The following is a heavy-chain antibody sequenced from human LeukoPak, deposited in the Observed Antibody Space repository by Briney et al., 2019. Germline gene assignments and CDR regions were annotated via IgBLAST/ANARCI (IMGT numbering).Heavy chain of an antibody. Sequence: ASVKVSCKASGYTFIAYYMHWLRQAPGQGLEWMGWINPNSGGTNYAQKFQGRVTMTRDTSISTAYMELSRLRSDDSAVYYCAVRPTRDCSGGRFFRHYGLDVWGQGTTVTVSS. D-gene: IGHD2-15*01. CDR3: AVRPTRDCSGGRFFRHYGLDV. V-gene: IGHV1-2*02. J-gene: IGHJ6*02. CDR1: GYTFIAYY. CDR2: INPNSGGT.